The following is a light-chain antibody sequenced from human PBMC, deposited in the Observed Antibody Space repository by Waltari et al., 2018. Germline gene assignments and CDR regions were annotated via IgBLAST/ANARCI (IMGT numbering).Light chain of an antibody. Sequence: QSALTQPASVSGSPGQSVTISCTGSSSDVGRYNLVSWYQQYPGKAPKPILYEGSKRPSGVSSRFSGSRSGNTASLTISGLQTEDEADYHCCSYAGRNIYVFGTGTKVTVL. CDR2: EGS. CDR1: SSDVGRYNL. J-gene: IGLJ1*01. CDR3: CSYAGRNIYV. V-gene: IGLV2-23*01.